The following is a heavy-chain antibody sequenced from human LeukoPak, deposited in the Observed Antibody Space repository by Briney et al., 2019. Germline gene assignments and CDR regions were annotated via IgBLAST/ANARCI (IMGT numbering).Heavy chain of an antibody. D-gene: IGHD3-22*01. Sequence: GGSLRLSCAASGFTFSSYGMSWVRQAPGKGLEWVSAISGSGGSTYYADSVKGRFTISRDNSKNTLYLQMNSLRAEDTAVYYCANHYDSSGYSHFDYWGQGTLVTVSS. J-gene: IGHJ4*02. V-gene: IGHV3-23*01. CDR2: ISGSGGST. CDR1: GFTFSSYG. CDR3: ANHYDSSGYSHFDY.